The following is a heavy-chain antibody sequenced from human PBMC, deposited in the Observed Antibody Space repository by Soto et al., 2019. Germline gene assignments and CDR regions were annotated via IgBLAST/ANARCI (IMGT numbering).Heavy chain of an antibody. CDR1: GLTFSSYG. Sequence: PGGSLRLSCAASGLTFSSYGMHWVRQAPGKGLEWVAVISYDGSNKYYADSVKGRFTISRDNSKNTLYLQMNSLRAEDTAVYYCANILEMATIYYYGMDVWGQGTTVTVSS. CDR3: ANILEMATIYYYGMDV. CDR2: ISYDGSNK. D-gene: IGHD5-12*01. J-gene: IGHJ6*02. V-gene: IGHV3-30*18.